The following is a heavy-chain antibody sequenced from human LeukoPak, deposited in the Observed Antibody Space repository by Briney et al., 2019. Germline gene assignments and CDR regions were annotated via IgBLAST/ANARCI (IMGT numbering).Heavy chain of an antibody. V-gene: IGHV4-34*01. J-gene: IGHJ4*02. CDR1: GGSFSGYY. CDR2: INHSGST. D-gene: IGHD5-12*01. Sequence: PSETLSLTCAVYGGSFSGYYWSWIRQPPGKGLEWIGEINHSGSTNYNPSLKSRVTISVDTSKNQFSLKLSSVTAADTAVYYCASYIVATIDFDYWGQGTLVTVSS. CDR3: ASYIVATIDFDY.